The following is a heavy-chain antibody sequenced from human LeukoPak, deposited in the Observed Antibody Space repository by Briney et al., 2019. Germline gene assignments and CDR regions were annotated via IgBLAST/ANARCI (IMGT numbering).Heavy chain of an antibody. CDR2: ISSSSSYI. CDR1: GFTFSSYA. Sequence: PGGSLRLSCAASGFTFSSYAMSWVRQAPGKGLEGVSSISSSSSYIYYADSVKGRFTISRDNAKNTLYLQMNRLGPEDTAFYYCARDDYDTLGYNFHYWGQGTLVTVSS. V-gene: IGHV3-21*04. J-gene: IGHJ4*02. CDR3: ARDDYDTLGYNFHY. D-gene: IGHD3-9*01.